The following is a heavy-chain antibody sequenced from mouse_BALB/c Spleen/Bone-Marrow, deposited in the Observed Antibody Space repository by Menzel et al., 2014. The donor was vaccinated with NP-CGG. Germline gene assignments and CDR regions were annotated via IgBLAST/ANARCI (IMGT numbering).Heavy chain of an antibody. CDR1: GFNIKDTY. Sequence: VQLQQSGAELVKPGASVKLSCTASGFNIKDTYMHWVKQRPEQGLEWIGRIDPANGNTKYDAKFQGKATITADTSSNTASLQLSSLTSEDTAVYYCASYFYGSSRFAYWGQGTLVTVSA. CDR3: ASYFYGSSRFAY. J-gene: IGHJ3*01. CDR2: IDPANGNT. D-gene: IGHD1-1*01. V-gene: IGHV14-3*02.